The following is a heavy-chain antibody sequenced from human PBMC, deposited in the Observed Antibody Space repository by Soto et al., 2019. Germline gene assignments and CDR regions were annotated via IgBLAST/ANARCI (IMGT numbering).Heavy chain of an antibody. CDR3: ARAFPYYDSSGHYAQYYFDY. CDR1: GGSISSYY. D-gene: IGHD3-22*01. J-gene: IGHJ4*02. Sequence: PSETLSLTCTVSGGSISSYYWSWIRQPPGKGLEWIGYIYYSGSTNYNPSLKSRVTISVDTSKNQFSLKLSSVTAADTAVYYCARAFPYYDSSGHYAQYYFDYWGQGTLVTVSS. CDR2: IYYSGST. V-gene: IGHV4-59*01.